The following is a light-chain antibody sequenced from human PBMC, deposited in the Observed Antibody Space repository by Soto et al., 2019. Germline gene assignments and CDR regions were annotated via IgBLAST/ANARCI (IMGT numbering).Light chain of an antibody. J-gene: IGLJ1*01. CDR3: CSYENTKSYV. CDR2: GVT. CDR1: SSDVGGYDY. V-gene: IGLV2-8*01. Sequence: QSALTQPPSASGSPGQSVTISCTGTSSDVGGYDYVSRYQQYPGKAPRLMIYGVTKRPSGVPDRFSGSKSGNTASLTVSGLQAEDEADYYCCSYENTKSYVFGTGTKVTVL.